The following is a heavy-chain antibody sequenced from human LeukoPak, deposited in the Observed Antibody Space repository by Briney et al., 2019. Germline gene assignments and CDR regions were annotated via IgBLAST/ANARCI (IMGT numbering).Heavy chain of an antibody. CDR3: AREHFWNYGGVTDY. Sequence: GGSLRLSCAASGFTFSSYAMHWVRQAPGKGLEWVAVIPYDGSNKYYADSVKGRFTISRDNSKNTLYLQMNSLRAEDTAVYYCAREHFWNYGGVTDYWGQGTLVTVSS. CDR2: IPYDGSNK. J-gene: IGHJ4*02. CDR1: GFTFSSYA. V-gene: IGHV3-30*04. D-gene: IGHD1-7*01.